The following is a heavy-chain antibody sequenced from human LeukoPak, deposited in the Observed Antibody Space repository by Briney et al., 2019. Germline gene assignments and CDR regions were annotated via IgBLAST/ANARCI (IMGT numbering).Heavy chain of an antibody. V-gene: IGHV1-69*05. CDR1: GGIFSSYA. J-gene: IGHJ5*02. Sequence: GASVKVSCKASGGIFSSYAISWVRQAPGQGLEWMGGIIPIFGTANYAQKFQGRVTITTDESTSTAYMELSSLRSEDTAVYYCARDRAEAARQGWFDPWGQGTLVTVSS. CDR3: ARDRAEAARQGWFDP. CDR2: IIPIFGTA. D-gene: IGHD6-6*01.